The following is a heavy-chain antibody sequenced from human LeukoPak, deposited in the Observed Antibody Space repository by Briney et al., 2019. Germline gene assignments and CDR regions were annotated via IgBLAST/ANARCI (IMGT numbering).Heavy chain of an antibody. CDR2: IYTSGST. Sequence: SETLSLTCSVSGGSISSYYWSWIRQPAAKGLEWIGRIYTSGSTNYNPSLKSRVTMSVDKSKNQFSLKLSSVTAADTAVYYCARGGQYGSGSYYTYYYYGMDVWGQGTTVTVSS. J-gene: IGHJ6*02. CDR3: ARGGQYGSGSYYTYYYYGMDV. D-gene: IGHD3-10*01. V-gene: IGHV4-4*07. CDR1: GGSISSYY.